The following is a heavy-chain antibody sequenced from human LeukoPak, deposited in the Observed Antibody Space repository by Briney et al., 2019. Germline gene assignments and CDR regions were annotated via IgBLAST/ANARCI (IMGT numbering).Heavy chain of an antibody. Sequence: GSLRLSCAASGFSFSSYSMNWVRQAPGKGLEWVSSIISSVNYIYYADSVKGRFTISRDNAKNSLYLQMNNLRAEDTAVYYCARDGNTYGDYHYFDYWGQGTLVTVSS. CDR1: GFSFSSYS. CDR3: ARDGNTYGDYHYFDY. V-gene: IGHV3-21*01. D-gene: IGHD4-17*01. J-gene: IGHJ4*02. CDR2: IISSVNYI.